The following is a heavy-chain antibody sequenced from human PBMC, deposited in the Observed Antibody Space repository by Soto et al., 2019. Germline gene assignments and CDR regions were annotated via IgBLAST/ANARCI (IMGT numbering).Heavy chain of an antibody. CDR1: GGSISSMY. V-gene: IGHV4-59*01. CDR2: SHSSGGT. D-gene: IGHD4-4*01. Sequence: SETLSLTCTVSGGSISSMYWSWIRQSPGKGLEWIGYSHSSGGTNYNPSLKSRVTMSIDTSKNQFSLKLTSVTAADTAVYFCARSRGFMTTAFYYYVMDVWGQGTTVTVSS. CDR3: ARSRGFMTTAFYYYVMDV. J-gene: IGHJ6*02.